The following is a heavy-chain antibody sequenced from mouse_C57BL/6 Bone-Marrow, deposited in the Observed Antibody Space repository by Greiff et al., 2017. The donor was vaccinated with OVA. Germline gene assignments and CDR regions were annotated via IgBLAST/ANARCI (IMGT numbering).Heavy chain of an antibody. CDR2: IDPSDSYT. D-gene: IGHD2-12*01. CDR3: ARLRRGAWFAY. CDR1: GYTFTSYW. V-gene: IGHV1-69*01. J-gene: IGHJ3*01. Sequence: QVQLQQSGAELVMPGASVKLSCKASGYTFTSYWMHWVKQRPGQGLEWIGEIDPSDSYTNYNQKFKGKSTLTVDTSSSTAYMQLSSLTSEDSAVYYCARLRRGAWFAYWGQGTLVTVSA.